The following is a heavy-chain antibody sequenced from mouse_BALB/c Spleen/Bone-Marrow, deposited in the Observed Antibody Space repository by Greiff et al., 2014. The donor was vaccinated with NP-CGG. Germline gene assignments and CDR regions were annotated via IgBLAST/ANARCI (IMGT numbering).Heavy chain of an antibody. V-gene: IGHV5-4*02. CDR2: ISDGGTYT. CDR1: GFTFSDFY. D-gene: IGHD1-1*02. J-gene: IGHJ4*01. Sequence: EVQLQQSGGDLVKPGGSLKLSCAASGFTFSDFYMFWFRQTPEKRLEWVATISDGGTYTYYPDSVKGRFTISRDNAKNNLYLQMSSLKSEDTAMYYCARSGERYGAMDYWGQGTSVTVS. CDR3: ARSGERYGAMDY.